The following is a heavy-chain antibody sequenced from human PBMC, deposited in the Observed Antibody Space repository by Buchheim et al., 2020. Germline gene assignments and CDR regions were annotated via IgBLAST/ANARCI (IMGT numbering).Heavy chain of an antibody. V-gene: IGHV4-39*07. CDR2: MYYSGNT. Sequence: QLQLQESGPGLVKPSETLSPTCNVSGDSISRDNYYWGWIRQPPGKGLEWIGSMYYSGNTFYNPSLKSRVTISVDTSKNQISLKVKSVTAADTAVYYCARGYSYGYSYFDPWGQGTL. CDR3: ARGYSYGYSYFDP. D-gene: IGHD5-18*01. CDR1: GDSISRDNYY. J-gene: IGHJ5*02.